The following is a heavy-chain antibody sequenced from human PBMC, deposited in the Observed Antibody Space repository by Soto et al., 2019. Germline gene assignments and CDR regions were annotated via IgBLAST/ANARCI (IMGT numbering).Heavy chain of an antibody. V-gene: IGHV1-2*04. CDR1: GYTFTGYY. J-gene: IGHJ5*02. Sequence: ASVKVSCKASGYTFTGYYMHWVRQAPGQGLEWMGGINPNSGGTNYAQKFQGWVTMTRETYISTAYMELSRLRSDDTAVYYCARVAVAGYNWFDPWGQGTLVTVS. CDR3: ARVAVAGYNWFDP. D-gene: IGHD6-19*01. CDR2: INPNSGGT.